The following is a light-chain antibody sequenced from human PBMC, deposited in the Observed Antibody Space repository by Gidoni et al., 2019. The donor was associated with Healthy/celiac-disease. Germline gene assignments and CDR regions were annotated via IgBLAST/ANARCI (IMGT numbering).Light chain of an antibody. CDR3: QVWDSSTIYVV. CDR1: NSGSKN. CDR2: RDS. V-gene: IGLV3-9*01. Sequence: SYQLTQPLSVSVALGQTARITCGGNNSGSKNVHWYQQKPGQAPVLVIYRDSNRPSGIPERFSGSNSGNTATLTISRAQAGDEADYYCQVWDSSTIYVVFGGGTKLTVL. J-gene: IGLJ2*01.